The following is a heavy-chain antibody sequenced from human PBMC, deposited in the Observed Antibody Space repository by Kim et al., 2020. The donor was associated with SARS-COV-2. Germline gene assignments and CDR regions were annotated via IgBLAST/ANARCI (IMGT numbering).Heavy chain of an antibody. V-gene: IGHV3-23*01. D-gene: IGHD6-13*01. J-gene: IGHJ4*02. CDR3: AKRPAAGTTSYYFDY. Sequence: DSVKGRFTISRDNSKNTLYLQMNNLRAEDTALYYCAKRPAAGTTSYYFDYWGQGTLVTVSS.